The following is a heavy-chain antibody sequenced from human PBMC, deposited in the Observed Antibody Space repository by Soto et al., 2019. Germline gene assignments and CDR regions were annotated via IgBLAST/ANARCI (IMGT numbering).Heavy chain of an antibody. CDR2: IWYDGSNK. Sequence: PGGSLRLSCAASGFTFSSYGMHWVRQAPGKGLEWVAVIWYDGSNKYYADSVKGRFTISRDNSKNTLYLQMNSLRAEDTAVYYCARGPYYDFWSGYHNGYYYYGMDVWGQGTTVTVSS. V-gene: IGHV3-33*01. CDR1: GFTFSSYG. D-gene: IGHD3-3*01. J-gene: IGHJ6*02. CDR3: ARGPYYDFWSGYHNGYYYYGMDV.